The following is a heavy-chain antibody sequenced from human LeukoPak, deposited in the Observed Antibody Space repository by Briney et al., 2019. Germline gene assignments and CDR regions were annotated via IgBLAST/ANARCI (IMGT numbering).Heavy chain of an antibody. CDR1: GFTFSSYS. D-gene: IGHD6-19*01. CDR2: ISSSSSYI. Sequence: GGSLRLSCAASGFTFSSYSMNWVRQAPGKGLEWVSSISSSSSYIYYADSVKGRFTISRDNAKNSLYLQMNSLRAEDTAVYYCARPFSRGWTNWVHPRGQGTLVTVSS. V-gene: IGHV3-21*01. CDR3: ARPFSRGWTNWVHP. J-gene: IGHJ5*02.